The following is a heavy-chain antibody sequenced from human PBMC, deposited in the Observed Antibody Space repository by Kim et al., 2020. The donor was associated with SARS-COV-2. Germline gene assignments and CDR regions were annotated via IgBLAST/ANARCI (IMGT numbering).Heavy chain of an antibody. CDR2: INTNTGNP. CDR1: GYSFTTYA. Sequence: ASVKVSCKASGYSFTTYAMNWVRQAPGQGLEWMGWINTNTGNPAYARGFTGRFVFSLDTSVSTAYLQISSLKAEDTAVYYCARDLSYDYLWGSDGYPFDHWGQGTLVTVSS. D-gene: IGHD3-16*01. CDR3: ARDLSYDYLWGSDGYPFDH. J-gene: IGHJ5*02. V-gene: IGHV7-4-1*02.